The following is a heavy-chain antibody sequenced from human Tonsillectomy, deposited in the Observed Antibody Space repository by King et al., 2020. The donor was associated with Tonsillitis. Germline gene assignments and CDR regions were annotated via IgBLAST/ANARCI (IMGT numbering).Heavy chain of an antibody. CDR3: ARVRSYDYESSDYWNWFDP. Sequence: QLVQSGSEVKKPGASVKVSCTASGYTFTSYGVSWVRQAPGQGLEWMGWIRVYNGKTNYAEKFQGRVTMTTDTSTSTAYMELRSLRSDDTAVYYCARVRSYDYESSDYWNWFDPWGQGTPGTVSS. CDR2: IRVYNGKT. V-gene: IGHV1-18*01. J-gene: IGHJ5*02. D-gene: IGHD3-22*01. CDR1: GYTFTSYG.